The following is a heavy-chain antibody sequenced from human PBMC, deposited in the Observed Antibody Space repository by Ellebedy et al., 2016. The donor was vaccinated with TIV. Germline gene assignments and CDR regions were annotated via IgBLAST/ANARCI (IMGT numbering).Heavy chain of an antibody. CDR1: GYTFTSYG. CDR3: ARDRHKVAVAADYFDY. Sequence: AASVKVSCKASGYTFTSYGISWVRQAPGQGLEWMGWISAYNGNTNYAQKLQGRVTMTTDTSTSTAYTELRSLRSEDTAVYYCARDRHKVAVAADYFDYWGQGTLVTVSS. CDR2: ISAYNGNT. V-gene: IGHV1-18*04. J-gene: IGHJ4*02. D-gene: IGHD6-19*01.